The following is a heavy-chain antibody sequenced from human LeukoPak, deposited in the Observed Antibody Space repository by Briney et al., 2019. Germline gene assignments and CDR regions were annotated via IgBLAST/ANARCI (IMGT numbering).Heavy chain of an antibody. CDR3: ARDWGSSGWYNWFDP. Sequence: GGSLRLSCAVSGFSIGNHGMHWVRQAPGKGLEWVAMISHDGGAEYYGDSVKGRLTISRDNSENTLYLQMNGLRVEDTAVYYCARDWGSSGWYNWFDPWGQGTLVTVSS. J-gene: IGHJ5*02. V-gene: IGHV3-30*03. D-gene: IGHD3-16*01. CDR2: ISHDGGAE. CDR1: GFSIGNHG.